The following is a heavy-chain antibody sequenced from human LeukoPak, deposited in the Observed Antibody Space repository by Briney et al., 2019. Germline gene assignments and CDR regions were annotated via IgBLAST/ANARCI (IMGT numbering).Heavy chain of an antibody. V-gene: IGHV1-24*01. Sequence: ASVKVSCRASGYTFTGYYMHWIRQAPGQGLEWMGGFDVEGGETIYARKFQGRVTMTEDTSTDTAYTELSSLRSEDTAVYYCAALQFWGQGTLVTVSS. CDR2: FDVEGGET. J-gene: IGHJ4*02. CDR1: GYTFTGYY. CDR3: AALQF.